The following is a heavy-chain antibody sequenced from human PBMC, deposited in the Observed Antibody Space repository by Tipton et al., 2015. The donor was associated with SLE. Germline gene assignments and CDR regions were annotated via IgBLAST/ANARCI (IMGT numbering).Heavy chain of an antibody. CDR1: GFSFSSYW. D-gene: IGHD4-17*01. J-gene: IGHJ5*02. Sequence: QLVQSGRGLVQPGGSLRLSCAASGFSFSSYWMSWVRQAPGKGLEWVANIKQDGNEIYYVDSVKGRFSISRDNAKNSLYLQMNSLRAEDTAVYYCATSPKVDYGNHWGQGTLVTVSS. CDR2: IKQDGNEI. CDR3: ATSPKVDYGNH. V-gene: IGHV3-7*01.